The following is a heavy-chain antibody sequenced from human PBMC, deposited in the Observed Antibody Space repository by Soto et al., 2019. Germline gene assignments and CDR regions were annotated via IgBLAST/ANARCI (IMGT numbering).Heavy chain of an antibody. CDR2: ISYDGSNK. CDR3: AKAPYYDILTGYSPYGMDV. Sequence: GGSLRLSCAASGFTFSSYGMHWVRQAPGKGLEWVAVISYDGSNKYYADSVKGRFTISRDNSKNTLYLQMNSLRAEDTAVYYCAKAPYYDILTGYSPYGMDVWGQGTTVTVS. V-gene: IGHV3-30*18. D-gene: IGHD3-9*01. CDR1: GFTFSSYG. J-gene: IGHJ6*02.